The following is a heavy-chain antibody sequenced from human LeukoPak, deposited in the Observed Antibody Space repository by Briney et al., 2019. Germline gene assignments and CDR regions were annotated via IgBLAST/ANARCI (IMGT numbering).Heavy chain of an antibody. D-gene: IGHD3-3*01. V-gene: IGHV3-30*18. J-gene: IGHJ6*02. CDR1: GFTFSSYG. CDR3: AKDLTYYDFWSGYPEEYYYYGMDV. CDR2: ISYDGSNK. Sequence: GGSLRLSCAASGFTFSSYGMHWVRQAPGKGLEWVAVISYDGSNKYYADSVKGRFTISRDNSKNTLYLQMNSLRAEDTAVYYCAKDLTYYDFWSGYPEEYYYYGMDVWGQGTTVTVSS.